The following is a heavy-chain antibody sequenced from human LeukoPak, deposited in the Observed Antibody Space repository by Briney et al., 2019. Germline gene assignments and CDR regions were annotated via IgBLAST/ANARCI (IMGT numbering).Heavy chain of an antibody. CDR3: ARGGYDILTGSIDAFDI. CDR2: IYYSGST. J-gene: IGHJ3*02. CDR1: GGSISSYY. Sequence: SETLSLTCTVSGGSISSYYWSWIRQPPGKGLEWIGYIYYSGSTNYNPSLKSRVTISVDTPKNQFSLKLSSVTAADTAVYYCARGGYDILTGSIDAFDIWGQGTMVTVSS. D-gene: IGHD3-9*01. V-gene: IGHV4-59*01.